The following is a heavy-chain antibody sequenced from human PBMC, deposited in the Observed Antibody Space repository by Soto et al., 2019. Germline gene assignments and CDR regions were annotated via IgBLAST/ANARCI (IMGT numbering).Heavy chain of an antibody. CDR2: IWYDGSNK. Sequence: QVQLVESGGGVVQPGRSLRLSCAATGFTFSSYGMHWVRQAPGKGLEWVAVIWYDGSNKYYADSVKGRFTISRDNSKNTLYLQMNSLRAEDTAVYYCSRVSGGLQSPYYYYGMDVWGQGTTVTVSS. D-gene: IGHD4-4*01. V-gene: IGHV3-33*01. CDR1: GFTFSSYG. CDR3: SRVSGGLQSPYYYYGMDV. J-gene: IGHJ6*02.